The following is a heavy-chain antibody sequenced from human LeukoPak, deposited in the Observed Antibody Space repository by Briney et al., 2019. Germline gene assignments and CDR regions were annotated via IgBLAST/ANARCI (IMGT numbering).Heavy chain of an antibody. CDR2: FDGNGPNT. D-gene: IGHD3-16*01. CDR1: GFTFSSYA. J-gene: IGHJ4*02. Sequence: GGSLRLSCAASGFTFSSYAITWVRQAPGKGLEWVSGFDGNGPNTYYADSVKGRWTISRDNSRNTLYLEMNSLRPEDTAVYYCAKSHPGGGNYFENWGQGTLVTVSS. V-gene: IGHV3-23*01. CDR3: AKSHPGGGNYFEN.